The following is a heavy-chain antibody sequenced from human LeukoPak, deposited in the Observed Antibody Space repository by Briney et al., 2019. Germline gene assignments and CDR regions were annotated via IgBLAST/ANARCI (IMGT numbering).Heavy chain of an antibody. CDR3: AKLGRGYSYGQAGA. Sequence: GGSLRLSCAASGFTFSSYAMSWVRQAPGKGLEWVSAISGSGGSTYYADSVKGRFTISRDNSKNTLYLQMNSLRAEDTAVYYCAKLGRGYSYGQAGAWGQGTLVTVSS. CDR2: ISGSGGST. V-gene: IGHV3-23*01. D-gene: IGHD5-18*01. CDR1: GFTFSSYA. J-gene: IGHJ5*02.